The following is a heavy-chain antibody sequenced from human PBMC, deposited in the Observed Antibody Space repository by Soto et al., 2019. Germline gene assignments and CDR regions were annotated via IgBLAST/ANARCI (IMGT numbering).Heavy chain of an antibody. Sequence: GSLRLSCAASGFTFSRYGMNWLRQAPGKGLEWVASISSSTSYVYYADSVKGRFSASRDNAKNILYLEMYGLRTEDTAVYYCARDPSEGRVRNWFESWGQGTLVTVSS. CDR1: GFTFSRYG. CDR3: ARDPSEGRVRNWFES. D-gene: IGHD4-4*01. CDR2: ISSSTSYV. V-gene: IGHV3-21*06. J-gene: IGHJ5*01.